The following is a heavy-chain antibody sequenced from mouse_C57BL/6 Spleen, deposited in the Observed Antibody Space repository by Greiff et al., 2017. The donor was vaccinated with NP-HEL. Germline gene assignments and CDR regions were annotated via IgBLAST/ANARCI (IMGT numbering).Heavy chain of an antibody. D-gene: IGHD1-1*01. CDR3: ARSSYYGSSYGGFAY. V-gene: IGHV1-18*01. CDR2: INPNNGGT. CDR1: GYTFTDYN. J-gene: IGHJ3*01. Sequence: VQLKQSGPELVKPGASVKIPCKASGYTFTDYNMDWVKQSHGKSLEWIGDINPNNGGTIYNQKFKGKATLTVDKSSSTAYMELRSLTSEDTAVYYCARSSYYGSSYGGFAYWGQGTLVTVSA.